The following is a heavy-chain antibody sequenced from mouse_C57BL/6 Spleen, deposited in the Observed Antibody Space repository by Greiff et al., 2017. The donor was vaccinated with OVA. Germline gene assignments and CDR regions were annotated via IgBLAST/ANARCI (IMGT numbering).Heavy chain of an antibody. D-gene: IGHD2-1*01. CDR3: ARYYGNYGGY. Sequence: QVQLQQPGAELVKPGASVKLSCKASGYTFTSYWMQWVKQRPGQGLEWIGEIDPSDSYTNYNQKFKGKATLTVDTSSSTAYMQLSSLTSEDSAVYYCARYYGNYGGYWGQGTTLTVSS. CDR2: IDPSDSYT. V-gene: IGHV1-50*01. J-gene: IGHJ2*01. CDR1: GYTFTSYW.